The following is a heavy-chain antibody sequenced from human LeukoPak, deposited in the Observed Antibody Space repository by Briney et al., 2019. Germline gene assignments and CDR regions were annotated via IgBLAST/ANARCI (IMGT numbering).Heavy chain of an antibody. CDR3: ASAPLYGDYPGYYYYYYMDV. V-gene: IGHV3-21*01. D-gene: IGHD4-17*01. Sequence: GGSLRLSCAASGFTFSSYSMNWVRQAPGKGLEWVSSISSSSSYIYYADSVKGRFTIPRDNAKNSLYLQMNSLRAEDTAVYYCASAPLYGDYPGYYYYYYMDVRGKGTTVTVSS. CDR1: GFTFSSYS. CDR2: ISSSSSYI. J-gene: IGHJ6*03.